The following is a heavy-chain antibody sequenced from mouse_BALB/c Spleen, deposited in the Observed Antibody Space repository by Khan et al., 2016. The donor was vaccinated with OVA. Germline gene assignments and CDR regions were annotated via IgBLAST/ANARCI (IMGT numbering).Heavy chain of an antibody. J-gene: IGHJ2*01. CDR3: ARTARIKY. CDR2: IRYSGST. Sequence: EVQLQESGPGLVKPSQSLSLTCTVTGYSITSGYGWNWIRQFPGNKLEWMGYIRYSGSTNYNPSLKSRISITRDTSKNQFFMQLNSVTTEDTATYYCARTARIKYWGQGTTLTVSS. V-gene: IGHV3-1*02. D-gene: IGHD1-2*01. CDR1: GYSITSGYG.